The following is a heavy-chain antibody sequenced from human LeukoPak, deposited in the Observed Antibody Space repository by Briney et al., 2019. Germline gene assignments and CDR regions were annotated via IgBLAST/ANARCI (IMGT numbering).Heavy chain of an antibody. CDR3: AKDLSPGIAVAGLDY. J-gene: IGHJ4*02. V-gene: IGHV3-30*18. D-gene: IGHD6-19*01. Sequence: PGGSLRLSCAASGFTFSSYGMHWVRQAPGKGPEWVAVISYDGSNKYYADSVKGRFTISRDNSKNTLYLQMNSLRAEDTAVYYCAKDLSPGIAVAGLDYWGQGTLVTVSS. CDR2: ISYDGSNK. CDR1: GFTFSSYG.